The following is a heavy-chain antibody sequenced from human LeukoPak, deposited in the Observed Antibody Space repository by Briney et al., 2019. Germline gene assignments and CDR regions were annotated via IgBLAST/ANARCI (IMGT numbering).Heavy chain of an antibody. Sequence: GGSLRLSCAASGFTFSSYSMNWVRQAPGKGLEWVSSISSSSSYIYYADSVKGRFTISRDSAKNSLYLQMNSLRAEDTAVYYCARDRQYYDSSGYPSFFDHWGQGTLVTVSS. CDR1: GFTFSSYS. D-gene: IGHD3-22*01. CDR2: ISSSSSYI. CDR3: ARDRQYYDSSGYPSFFDH. V-gene: IGHV3-21*01. J-gene: IGHJ4*02.